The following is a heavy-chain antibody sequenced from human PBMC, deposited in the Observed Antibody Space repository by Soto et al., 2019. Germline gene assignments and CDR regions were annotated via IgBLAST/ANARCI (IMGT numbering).Heavy chain of an antibody. J-gene: IGHJ3*02. V-gene: IGHV4-34*01. CDR3: ARVMEGRKGKAFDI. CDR1: GGSFSGYY. Sequence: PSETLSLTCAVYGGSFSGYYWSWIRQPPGKGLEWIGEINHSGSTNYNPSLKSRVTISVDTSKNQFSLKLSSVTAADTAVYYCARVMEGRKGKAFDIWGQGTMVTVSS. D-gene: IGHD1-1*01. CDR2: INHSGST.